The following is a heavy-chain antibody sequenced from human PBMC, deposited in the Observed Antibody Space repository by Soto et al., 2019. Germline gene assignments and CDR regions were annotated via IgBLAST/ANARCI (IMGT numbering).Heavy chain of an antibody. CDR2: ISYDGSNK. V-gene: IGHV3-30-3*01. CDR3: ARGVYGSGSYQIVFDT. Sequence: GGSLRLSCAASGFTFSSYAMHWVRQAPGKGLEWVAVISYDGSNKYYKLSLKGRVTISEDTSKKQFSLKVTSLTAADTAVYYCARGVYGSGSYQIVFDTWGQGTPVTVSS. D-gene: IGHD3-10*01. J-gene: IGHJ5*02. CDR1: GFTFSSYA.